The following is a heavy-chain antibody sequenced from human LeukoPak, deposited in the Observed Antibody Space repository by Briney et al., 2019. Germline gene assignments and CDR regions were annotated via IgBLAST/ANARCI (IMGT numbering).Heavy chain of an antibody. V-gene: IGHV1-69*01. J-gene: IGHJ5*02. Sequence: SSVKVSCKASGGTFSSYAISWVRQAPGQGLEWMGGIIPIFGTANYAQRFQGRVTITADESTSTAYMELSSLRSEDTAVHYCARGQGDGSGNWFDPWGQGTLVTVSS. CDR3: ARGQGDGSGNWFDP. CDR2: IIPIFGTA. D-gene: IGHD3-10*01. CDR1: GGTFSSYA.